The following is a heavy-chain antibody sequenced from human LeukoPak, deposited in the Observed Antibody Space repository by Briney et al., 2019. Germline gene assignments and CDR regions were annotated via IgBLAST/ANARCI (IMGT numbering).Heavy chain of an antibody. Sequence: ASVKVSCKASGYTFTSYDINWVRQATGQGLEWMGWMNPNSGNTGYAQKFEGRVTMTRNTSISTAYMELSSLRSEDTAVYYCASLASVRGVIFDPLGTFDYWGQGTLVTVSS. D-gene: IGHD3-10*01. CDR3: ASLASVRGVIFDPLGTFDY. CDR1: GYTFTSYD. CDR2: MNPNSGNT. J-gene: IGHJ4*02. V-gene: IGHV1-8*01.